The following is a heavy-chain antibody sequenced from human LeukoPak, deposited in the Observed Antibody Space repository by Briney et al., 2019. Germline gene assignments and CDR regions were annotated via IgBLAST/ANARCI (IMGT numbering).Heavy chain of an antibody. D-gene: IGHD2-21*02. CDR1: GFTVSSTY. J-gene: IGHJ4*02. CDR3: ARGFGDWGGIDY. CDR2: IYRGGNT. V-gene: IGHV3-66*02. Sequence: GGSLRLSCAASGFTVSSTYMSWVRQAPGKGLEWVSVIYRGGNTYYADSVQGRFTISRDNSKNTLYLQMNSLRAEDTAVYFCARGFGDWGGIDYWGQGTLVTVSS.